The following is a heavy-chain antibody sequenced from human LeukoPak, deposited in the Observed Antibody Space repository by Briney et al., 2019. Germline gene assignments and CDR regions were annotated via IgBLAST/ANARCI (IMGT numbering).Heavy chain of an antibody. CDR1: GFTFSNAW. D-gene: IGHD2-2*01. CDR3: TTVIVVVPAATAAYDGY. Sequence: GGSLRLSCAVSGFTFSNAWMNWVRQAPGKGLEWVGRIKSKTDGGTTDYAAPVKGRFTISRDDSKNTLYLQMNSLKTEDTAVYYCTTVIVVVPAATAAYDGYWGQGTLVTVSS. V-gene: IGHV3-15*07. J-gene: IGHJ4*02. CDR2: IKSKTDGGTT.